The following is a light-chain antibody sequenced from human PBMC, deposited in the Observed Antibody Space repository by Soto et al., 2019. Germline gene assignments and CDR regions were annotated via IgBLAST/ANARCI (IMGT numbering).Light chain of an antibody. V-gene: IGKV3-15*01. J-gene: IGKJ1*01. CDR3: QQYNSWLWT. CDR2: GAS. Sequence: EIVMTQSPATLSVSPGEGATLSCRASQSVSSKLAWYQQKPGQAPRLLIFGASTRATGIPAGFSGSGSWTEFTLIISSLQSEDSAVYYCQQYNSWLWTFGQGTKVDIK. CDR1: QSVSSK.